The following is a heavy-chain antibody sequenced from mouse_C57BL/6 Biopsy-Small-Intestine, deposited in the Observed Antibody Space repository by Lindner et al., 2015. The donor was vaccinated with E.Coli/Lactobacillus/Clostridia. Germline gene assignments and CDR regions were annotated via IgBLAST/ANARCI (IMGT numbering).Heavy chain of an antibody. J-gene: IGHJ3*01. CDR1: GYTFTSYG. CDR2: IYPRSNNT. D-gene: IGHD1-1*01. CDR3: ARNNYGNSCWFAY. Sequence: VQLQESGAELARPGASVRLSCKVSGYTFTSYGISWAKQRTGQGLEWIGEIYPRSNNTYYNENFKGKATLTADKSSSTAYMDLRSLTSEDSAVYFCARNNYGNSCWFAYWGQGTLVTVST. V-gene: IGHV1-81*01.